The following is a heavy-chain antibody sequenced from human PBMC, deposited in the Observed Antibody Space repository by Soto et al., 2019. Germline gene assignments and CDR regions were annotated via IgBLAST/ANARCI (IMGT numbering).Heavy chain of an antibody. J-gene: IGHJ5*02. CDR3: ARDSGYNYGYFRWFDP. V-gene: IGHV4-59*01. Sequence: PSQTLSLTCTVSGGSISNYYWSWIRQPPGKGLEWIGHIFYSGSTNYNPALKSRVTISVDTSKNQFSLKLSSVAAADTAVYYCARDSGYNYGYFRWFDPWGQGTLVPVSS. D-gene: IGHD5-18*01. CDR1: GGSISNYY. CDR2: IFYSGST.